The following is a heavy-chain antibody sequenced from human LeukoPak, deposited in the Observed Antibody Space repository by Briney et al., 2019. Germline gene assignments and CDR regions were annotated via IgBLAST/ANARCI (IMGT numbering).Heavy chain of an antibody. J-gene: IGHJ4*02. CDR3: AREKLAGTMSSLYYFDY. V-gene: IGHV6-1*01. CDR2: TYYRSKWYN. D-gene: IGHD1-7*01. Sequence: SQTLSLTCAISGDSVSSNSAAWNWIRQSPSRGLEWLGRTYYRSKWYNDYAVSVKSRITINPDTSKNQFSLQLNSVTPEDTAVYYCAREKLAGTMSSLYYFDYWGQGTLVTVSS. CDR1: GDSVSSNSAA.